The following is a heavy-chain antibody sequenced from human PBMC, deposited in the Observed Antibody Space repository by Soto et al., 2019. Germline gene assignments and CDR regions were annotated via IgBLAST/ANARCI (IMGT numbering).Heavy chain of an antibody. J-gene: IGHJ4*02. CDR3: ATAVAGLPDD. CDR1: GFTFSDLY. D-gene: IGHD6-19*01. CDR2: IRNEANRYTT. V-gene: IGHV3-72*01. Sequence: EVQLVESGGDLVQPGGSLRLSCAASGFTFSDLYMDWVRQAPGKGLEWVGRIRNEANRYTTEYAASVKGRFIISRDDSKNLLFLQMNSLKTEDTAVYFCATAVAGLPDDWGQGTLVTVSS.